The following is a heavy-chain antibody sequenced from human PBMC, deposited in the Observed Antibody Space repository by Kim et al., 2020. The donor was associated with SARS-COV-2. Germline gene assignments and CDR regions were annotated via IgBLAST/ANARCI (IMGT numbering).Heavy chain of an antibody. CDR3: AGLTYQSSYFDL. J-gene: IGHJ2*01. Sequence: SETLSLTCAVSGGSISSSNWWSWVRQPPGKGLEWIGEIYHSGSTNYNPSLKSRVTISVDKSKNQFSLKLSSVTAADTAVYYCAGLTYQSSYFDLWGRGTLVTVSS. CDR2: IYHSGST. D-gene: IGHD3-9*01. V-gene: IGHV4-4*02. CDR1: GGSISSSNW.